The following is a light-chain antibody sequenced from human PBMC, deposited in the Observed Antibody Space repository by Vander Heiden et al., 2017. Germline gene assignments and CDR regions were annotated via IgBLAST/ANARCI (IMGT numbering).Light chain of an antibody. V-gene: IGKV1-39*01. J-gene: IGKJ5*01. CDR1: QSISSY. Sequence: IHMTQSPSSLSASVGDRVTITCRASQSISSYLDWYQQKPGKAPKLLIYAASSLQSGVPSRFSGSGSGTDFTLTISSLQPEDFATYYCQQCDSTPITFGQGTQLEIK. CDR3: QQCDSTPIT. CDR2: AAS.